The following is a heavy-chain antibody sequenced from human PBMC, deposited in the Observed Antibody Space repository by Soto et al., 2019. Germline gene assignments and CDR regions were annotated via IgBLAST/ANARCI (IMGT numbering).Heavy chain of an antibody. J-gene: IGHJ6*02. CDR1: GGSITNYY. CDR3: ARHGFGPLHGLVDV. D-gene: IGHD3-10*01. CDR2: IQYNGYS. V-gene: IGHV4-59*08. Sequence: QVQLQESGPGLVKPSETLSLTCTVSGGSITNYYCSWFRLPPGKGLEWICYIQYNGYSAYNLSLKRRVTMSMDTSKTPFSLMVESVTATDTAVYYCARHGFGPLHGLVDVWGQGTTVIVSS.